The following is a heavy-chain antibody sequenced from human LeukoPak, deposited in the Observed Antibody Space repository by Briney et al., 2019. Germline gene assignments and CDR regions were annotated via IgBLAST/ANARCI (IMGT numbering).Heavy chain of an antibody. V-gene: IGHV3-30-3*01. CDR2: ISYDGSNK. CDR1: GFTFSSYA. CDR3: AREGVDTAMVRDAFDI. J-gene: IGHJ3*02. D-gene: IGHD5-18*01. Sequence: GGSLRLSCAASGFTFSSYAMHWVRQAPGKGLEWVAVISYDGSNKYYADSVKGRFTISRDNSKNTLYLQMNSLRAEDTAVYYCAREGVDTAMVRDAFDIWGQGTMVTVSS.